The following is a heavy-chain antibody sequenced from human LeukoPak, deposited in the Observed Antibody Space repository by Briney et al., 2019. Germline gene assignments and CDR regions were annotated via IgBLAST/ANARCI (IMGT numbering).Heavy chain of an antibody. CDR1: GFTFSSYS. J-gene: IGHJ4*02. D-gene: IGHD1-26*01. Sequence: GGSLRLSCAASGFTFSSYSMNWVRQAPGKGLEWVSSISSSSSYIYYADSVKGRFTISRDNAKNSLYLQMNSLRAEDTAVYYCARDYSGSFGSNDYWGQGTLVTVSS. CDR2: ISSSSSYI. CDR3: ARDYSGSFGSNDY. V-gene: IGHV3-21*01.